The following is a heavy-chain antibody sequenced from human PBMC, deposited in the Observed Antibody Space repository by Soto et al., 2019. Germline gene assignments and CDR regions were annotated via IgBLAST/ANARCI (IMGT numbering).Heavy chain of an antibody. CDR3: ARGSWDDVSGHYYMDV. V-gene: IGHV6-1*01. J-gene: IGHJ6*03. CDR2: TYYKSKWFN. D-gene: IGHD5-12*01. CDR1: GDSVSSNSAG. Sequence: SQTLSLTCAISGDSVSSNSAGWNWVRQTPSRGLEWLGRTYYKSKWFNNYAVSVKSRITINPDTSQNQFSLQLDSVTPEDTAVYYCARGSWDDVSGHYYMDVWGKGTTVTLSS.